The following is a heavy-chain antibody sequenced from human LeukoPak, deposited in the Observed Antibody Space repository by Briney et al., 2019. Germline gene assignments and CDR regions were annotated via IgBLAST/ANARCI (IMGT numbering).Heavy chain of an antibody. V-gene: IGHV4-31*03. Sequence: PSETLSLTCTVSGGSISSGGYYWSWIRQHPGKGLEWIGYIYYSGSTYYNPSLKSRVTISVDTSKNQFSLKLSSVTAADTAVCYCARSVIVVVPAAIFDAFDIWCQGTMVTVSS. CDR1: GGSISSGGYY. CDR3: ARSVIVVVPAAIFDAFDI. J-gene: IGHJ3*02. CDR2: IYYSGST. D-gene: IGHD2-2*01.